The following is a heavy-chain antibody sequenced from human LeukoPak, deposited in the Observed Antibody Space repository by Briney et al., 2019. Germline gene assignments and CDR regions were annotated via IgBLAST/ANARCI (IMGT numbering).Heavy chain of an antibody. D-gene: IGHD4-17*01. CDR1: GYTFTSYY. CDR2: INPSGGST. V-gene: IGHV1-46*01. CDR3: ARDSRAGNGDYGSKGYYYYYGMDV. Sequence: GASVKVSCKASGYTFTSYYMHWVRQAPGQGLEWMGIINPSGGSTSYAQKFQGRVTMTRDTSTSTVYMELSSLRSEDTAVYYCARDSRAGNGDYGSKGYYYYYGMDVWGQGTTVTVSS. J-gene: IGHJ6*02.